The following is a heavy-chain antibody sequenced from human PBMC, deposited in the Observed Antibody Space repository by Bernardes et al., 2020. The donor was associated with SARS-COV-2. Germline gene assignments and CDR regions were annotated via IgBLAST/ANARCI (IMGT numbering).Heavy chain of an antibody. CDR3: AKSVYCSGGTCTYWFDL. Sequence: ASMKVSCKASGYTFTNYAISWVRQAPGQGLEWMGWISAYNGNTNYAQKVQDRVTMTTDTSASTAYMELRRLRSDDTAIYYCAKSVYCSGGTCTYWFDLWGQGTRITVSS. CDR1: GYTFTNYA. V-gene: IGHV1-18*04. J-gene: IGHJ5*02. D-gene: IGHD2-15*01. CDR2: ISAYNGNT.